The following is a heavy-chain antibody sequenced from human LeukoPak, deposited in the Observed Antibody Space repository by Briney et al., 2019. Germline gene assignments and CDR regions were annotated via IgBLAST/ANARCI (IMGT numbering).Heavy chain of an antibody. CDR3: ARGEGSSYPSYFDY. J-gene: IGHJ4*02. V-gene: IGHV4-39*07. CDR2: INHSGST. D-gene: IGHD6-6*01. Sequence: SETLSLTCTVSGGSISSGDYYWSWIRQPPGKGLEWIGEINHSGSTNYNPSLKSRVTISVDTSKNQFSLKLSSVTAADTAVYYCARGEGSSYPSYFDYWGQGTLVTVSS. CDR1: GGSISSGDYY.